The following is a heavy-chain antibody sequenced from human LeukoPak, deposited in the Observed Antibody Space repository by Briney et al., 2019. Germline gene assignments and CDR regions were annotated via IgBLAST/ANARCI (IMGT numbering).Heavy chain of an antibody. CDR2: IYYSGST. V-gene: IGHV4-39*07. J-gene: IGHJ4*02. D-gene: IGHD6-19*01. CDR1: GGSISSSSYY. Sequence: SETLSLTCTVSGGSISSSSYYWGWIRQPPGKGLEWIGSIYYSGSTYYNPSLKSRVTISVDTSKNQFSLKLSSVTAADTAVYYCARDPPVAGTSWGQGTLVTVSS. CDR3: ARDPPVAGTS.